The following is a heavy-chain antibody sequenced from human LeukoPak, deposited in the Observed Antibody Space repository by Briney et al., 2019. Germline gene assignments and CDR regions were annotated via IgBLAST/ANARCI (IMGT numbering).Heavy chain of an antibody. CDR3: ARGAATGPTLGLDY. CDR1: GLTVSSDY. V-gene: IGHV3-53*01. D-gene: IGHD6-13*01. Sequence: GGSLRLSCAVSGLTVSSDYMSWVRQAPGKGLEWVSVIYTGGSPYYADSVKGRFTISRDISKNTVYLQMNSLRAEDTAVYYCARGAATGPTLGLDYWGQGTLVTVSS. CDR2: IYTGGSP. J-gene: IGHJ4*02.